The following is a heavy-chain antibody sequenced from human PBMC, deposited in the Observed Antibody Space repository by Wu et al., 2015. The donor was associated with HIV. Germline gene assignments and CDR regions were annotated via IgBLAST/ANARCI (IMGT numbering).Heavy chain of an antibody. CDR3: ARGLKGGASDV. J-gene: IGHJ4*02. CDR1: GYTFTSYG. D-gene: IGHD4/OR15-4a*01. Sequence: QVQLVQSGAEVKKPGASVKVSCKASGYTFTSYGISWVRQAPGQGLEWMGWMNPNNDNTGYAPRFQGRVAMTRNTSIGTVYMELTSLRSDDTAVYYCARGLKGGASDVWGQGTLVTVSS. V-gene: IGHV1-8*02. CDR2: MNPNNDNT.